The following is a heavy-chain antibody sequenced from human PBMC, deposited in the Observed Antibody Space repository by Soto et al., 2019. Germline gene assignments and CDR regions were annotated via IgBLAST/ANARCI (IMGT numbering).Heavy chain of an antibody. CDR3: ARGIATGQLDP. J-gene: IGHJ5*02. Sequence: ASVKVSCKSSGYTFTRYTMNWVRRAPGQRLEWTGWINPDNGNTKSSQKFQDRVIITRDTSASTAYMDLSSLRSEDTAVYYCARGIATGQLDPWGQGTLVTVSS. D-gene: IGHD2-15*01. CDR2: INPDNGNT. CDR1: GYTFTRYT. V-gene: IGHV1-3*01.